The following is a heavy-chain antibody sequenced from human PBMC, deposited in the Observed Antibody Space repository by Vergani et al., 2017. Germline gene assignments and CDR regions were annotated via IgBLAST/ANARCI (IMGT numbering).Heavy chain of an antibody. CDR1: GFTFTSSA. D-gene: IGHD2-2*01. J-gene: IGHJ6*02. Sequence: QMQLVQSGPEVKKPGTSVKVSCKASGFTFTSSAVQWVRQARGQRLEWIGWIVVGSGNTNYAQKFQERVTITRDMSTSTAYMELSSLRSEDTAVYYCAADVHVYCSSTSCYYYYYGMDVWGQGTTVTVSS. CDR2: IVVGSGNT. V-gene: IGHV1-58*01. CDR3: AADVHVYCSSTSCYYYYYGMDV.